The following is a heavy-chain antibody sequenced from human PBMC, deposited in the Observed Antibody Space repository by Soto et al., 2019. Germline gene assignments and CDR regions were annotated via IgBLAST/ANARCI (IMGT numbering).Heavy chain of an antibody. V-gene: IGHV4-34*01. J-gene: IGHJ4*02. CDR2: INHSGST. D-gene: IGHD3-10*01. CDR1: GGSFSGYY. Sequence: TSETLSLTCAVYGGSFSGYYWSWIRQPPGKGLEWIGEINHSGSTNYNPSLKSRVTISVDTSKNQFSLKLSSVTAADTAVYYCACGITMVRGTFYYWGQGTLVTVSS. CDR3: ACGITMVRGTFYY.